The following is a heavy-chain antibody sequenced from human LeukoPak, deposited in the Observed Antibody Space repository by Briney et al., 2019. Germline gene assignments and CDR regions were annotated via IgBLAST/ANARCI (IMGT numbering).Heavy chain of an antibody. D-gene: IGHD2-2*02. CDR1: GGSISSGGYS. V-gene: IGHV4-30-2*01. J-gene: IGHJ4*02. CDR2: IYHSGST. CDR3: ARGYCSSTSCYNSDY. Sequence: SQTLSLTCAVSGGSISSGGYSWSWIRQPPGKGLEWIGYIYHSGSTYYNPSLKSRVTISVDRSKNQFSLKLSSVTAADTAVYYCARGYCSSTSCYNSDYWGQGTLVTVSS.